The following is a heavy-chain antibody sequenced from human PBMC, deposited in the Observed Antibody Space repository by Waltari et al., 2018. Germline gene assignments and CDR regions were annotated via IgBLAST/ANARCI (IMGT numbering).Heavy chain of an antibody. CDR3: ARGGWGFSLDY. D-gene: IGHD7-27*01. V-gene: IGHV3-21*01. J-gene: IGHJ4*02. CDR2: ISSTSTYT. Sequence: EVQLVVPGGGLVKPGGPLSPSWTPSVFCFSSYSMNWVRQAPGKGLEWVSSISSTSTYTHYADSVKGRFTISRDNAKNSLYLQMNSLRGDDTAVYYCARGGWGFSLDYWGQGTLVTFSS. CDR1: VFCFSSYS.